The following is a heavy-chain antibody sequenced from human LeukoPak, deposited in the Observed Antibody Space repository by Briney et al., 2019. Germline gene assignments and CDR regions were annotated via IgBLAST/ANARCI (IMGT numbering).Heavy chain of an antibody. V-gene: IGHV3-64*01. D-gene: IGHD5-24*01. CDR1: GFTFSSYA. J-gene: IGHJ3*02. Sequence: GGSLRLSCAASGFTFSSYAMHWVRQAPGKGLEYVSAISSNGGSTYYANSVKGRFTISRDNAKNSLYLQMNSLRAEDTAVYYCARGRDGYLDAFDIWGQGTMVTVSS. CDR2: ISSNGGST. CDR3: ARGRDGYLDAFDI.